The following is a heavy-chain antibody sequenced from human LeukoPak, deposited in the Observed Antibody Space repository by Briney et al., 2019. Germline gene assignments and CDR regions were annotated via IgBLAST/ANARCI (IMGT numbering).Heavy chain of an antibody. D-gene: IGHD6-13*01. CDR2: ISWNSGSI. CDR1: GFTFDDYA. Sequence: PGGSLRLSCAASGFTFDDYAMHWVRQAPGKGLEWVSGISWNSGSIGYADSVKGRFTISRDNAKNSLYLQMNSLRAEDTAVYYCARYSRGSSWSYFDYWGQGTLVTVSS. CDR3: ARYSRGSSWSYFDY. V-gene: IGHV3-9*01. J-gene: IGHJ4*02.